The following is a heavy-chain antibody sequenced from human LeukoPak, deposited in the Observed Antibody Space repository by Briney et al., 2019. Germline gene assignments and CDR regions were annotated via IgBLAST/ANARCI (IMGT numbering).Heavy chain of an antibody. CDR3: ARDLYSIVVVTATGDDAFDI. J-gene: IGHJ3*02. D-gene: IGHD2-21*02. V-gene: IGHV1-18*01. Sequence: ASVKVSCKASGDTVTSYGISWVRQAPGQGLEWMGGISAYNGNTNYAQKLQGRVTMTTDTSTSTAYMELRSLRSDDTAVYYCARDLYSIVVVTATGDDAFDIWGQGTMVTVPS. CDR2: ISAYNGNT. CDR1: GDTVTSYG.